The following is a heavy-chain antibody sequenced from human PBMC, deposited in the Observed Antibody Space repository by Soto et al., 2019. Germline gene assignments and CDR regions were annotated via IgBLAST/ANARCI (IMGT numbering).Heavy chain of an antibody. Sequence: SVKVSCKASGYTFPNLALHRVRQAPVQRLEWMGWMSAVNGNTKYSQRLQGRVTITRATSASTTYMELKCLRSEDRAVYYAVRDNGKLWDIDYWGQGTLVTVSS. CDR1: GYTFPNLA. D-gene: IGHD1-26*01. V-gene: IGHV1-3*01. CDR2: MSAVNGNT. CDR3: VRDNGKLWDIDY. J-gene: IGHJ4*02.